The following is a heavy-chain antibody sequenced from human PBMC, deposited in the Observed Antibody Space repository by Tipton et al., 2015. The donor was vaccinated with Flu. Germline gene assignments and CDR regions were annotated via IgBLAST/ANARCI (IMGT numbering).Heavy chain of an antibody. CDR3: ARRDYSNYVSEPKNWFDH. V-gene: IGHV4-38-2*02. CDR1: GDSMRRDYF. CDR2: ISRGGSA. D-gene: IGHD4-11*01. Sequence: TLSLTCTVSGDSMRRDYFWGWIRQAPGKGLEWIGHISRGGSAYYNSSLQSRVTISVDSSRNRFSLKVKSVTAADTATYYCARRDYSNYVSEPKNWFDHWGQGTLVSVSS. J-gene: IGHJ5*02.